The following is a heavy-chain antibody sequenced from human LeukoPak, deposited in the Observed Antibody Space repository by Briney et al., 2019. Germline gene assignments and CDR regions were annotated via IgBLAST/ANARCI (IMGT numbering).Heavy chain of an antibody. CDR1: GGSISSGDYY. J-gene: IGHJ4*02. Sequence: SSQTLSLTCTVSGGSISSGDYYWSWIRQPPGKGLEWIGYIYYSGSTYYNPSLKSRVTISVDTSKNQFSLKLGSVTAADTAVYYCDRGRMGATDIDYWGQGTLVTVSS. V-gene: IGHV4-30-4*08. D-gene: IGHD1-26*01. CDR2: IYYSGST. CDR3: DRGRMGATDIDY.